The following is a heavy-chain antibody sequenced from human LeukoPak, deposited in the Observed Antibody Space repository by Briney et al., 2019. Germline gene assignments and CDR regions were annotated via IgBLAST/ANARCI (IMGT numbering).Heavy chain of an antibody. CDR3: ARVPRIAAAGAVDY. D-gene: IGHD6-13*01. CDR2: MNPNSGNT. Sequence: GASVNVSCKASGYTFTSYDINWVRQATGQGLEWMGWMNPNSGNTGYAQKFQGRVTMTRNTSISTAYMELSSLRSEDTAVYYCARVPRIAAAGAVDYWGQGTLVTVSS. V-gene: IGHV1-8*01. J-gene: IGHJ4*02. CDR1: GYTFTSYD.